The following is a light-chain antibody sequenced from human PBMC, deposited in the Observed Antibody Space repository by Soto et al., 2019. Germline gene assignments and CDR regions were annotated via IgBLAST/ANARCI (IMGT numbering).Light chain of an antibody. V-gene: IGKV3-20*01. CDR3: QQYGSSGT. CDR1: QSVSSSY. CDR2: GAS. Sequence: EIVLTQSPGTLSLSPGERATLSCRASQSVSSSYLAWYQQKPGQAPRLLIYGASSRATGIPDRFSGSGSGKDFTLTISGLEPEDFAVYYCQQYGSSGTFGQGTKV. J-gene: IGKJ1*01.